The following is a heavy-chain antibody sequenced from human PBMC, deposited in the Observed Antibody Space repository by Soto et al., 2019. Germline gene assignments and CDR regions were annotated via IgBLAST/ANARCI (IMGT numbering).Heavy chain of an antibody. Sequence: QVQLVQSGAEVKKPGSSVKVSCKASGGTFSSYAISWVRQAPGQGLEWMGGIIPIFGTANYAQKFQGRVTITADEYKSTGYVELGRRRSEYAAVYYCARVTMVRGVVWEFDPWGQGTLVTVSS. V-gene: IGHV1-69*12. CDR2: IIPIFGTA. D-gene: IGHD3-10*01. CDR1: GGTFSSYA. CDR3: ARVTMVRGVVWEFDP. J-gene: IGHJ5*02.